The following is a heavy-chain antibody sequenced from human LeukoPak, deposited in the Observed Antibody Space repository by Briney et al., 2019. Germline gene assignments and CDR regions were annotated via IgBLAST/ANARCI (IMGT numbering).Heavy chain of an antibody. V-gene: IGHV3-23*01. J-gene: IGHJ4*02. CDR3: AKGYSSSTDYYFDY. CDR2: ISNSGGST. CDR1: GFTFSSYG. D-gene: IGHD6-6*01. Sequence: GGSLRLSCAASGFTFSSYGMSWVRQAPGKGLEWVSSISNSGGSTYYADSVKGRFTISRDNSKNTLYLQMNSLRAEDTAVYYCAKGYSSSTDYYFDYWGQGTLVTVSS.